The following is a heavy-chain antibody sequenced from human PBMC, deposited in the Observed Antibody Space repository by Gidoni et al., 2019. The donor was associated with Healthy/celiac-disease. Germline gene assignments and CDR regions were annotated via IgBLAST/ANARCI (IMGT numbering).Heavy chain of an antibody. CDR1: GYTFTPYA. V-gene: IGHV1-18*01. J-gene: IGHJ6*02. CDR2: ISAYNGNT. CDR3: ARDGRGDIVPMVYAIHYYYGMDV. D-gene: IGHD2-8*01. Sequence: QVQLVQSGAEVKKPGASVKVPCKHSGYTFTPYATSWGRQAPGQGLEWMGWISAYNGNTSYAQKVQGRVTMTTDTSTSTAYMELRSLRSDDTAVYYCARDGRGDIVPMVYAIHYYYGMDVWGQGTTVTVSS.